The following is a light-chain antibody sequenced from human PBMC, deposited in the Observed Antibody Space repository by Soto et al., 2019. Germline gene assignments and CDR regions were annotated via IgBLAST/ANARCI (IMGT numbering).Light chain of an antibody. J-gene: IGKJ5*01. Sequence: EIVLTQSPATLSLSPGERATLSCRASQYITIYLAWYQQKPGQAPRLLIYDASNRATGIPDRFSGSGSGTDFTLTISSLEPEDLAVYYCQQRSDWPITFGQGTRLEIK. V-gene: IGKV3-11*01. CDR1: QYITIY. CDR3: QQRSDWPIT. CDR2: DAS.